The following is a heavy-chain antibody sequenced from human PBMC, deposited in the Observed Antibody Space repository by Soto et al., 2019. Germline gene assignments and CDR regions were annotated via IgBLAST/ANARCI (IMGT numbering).Heavy chain of an antibody. V-gene: IGHV4-30-4*01. CDR1: GDFISGGASF. J-gene: IGHJ4*02. Sequence: SETLSLTCTVSGDFISGGASFWSWILQPPGKGLEWIANVYYSGSSYYNPSLKSRLTISVDTTKNQFSLQLKSMTAADTAVYYCAKDGRIVGATLATNWGQGTLVTVSS. CDR3: AKDGRIVGATLATN. D-gene: IGHD1-26*01. CDR2: VYYSGSS.